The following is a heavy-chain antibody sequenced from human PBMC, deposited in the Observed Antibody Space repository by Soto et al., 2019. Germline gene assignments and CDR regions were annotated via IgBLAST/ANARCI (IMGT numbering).Heavy chain of an antibody. J-gene: IGHJ5*02. CDR1: GYTFTGYY. V-gene: IGHV1-2*04. CDR3: AREVGGYCSGGSCWSNWFDP. CDR2: INPNSGGT. D-gene: IGHD2-15*01. Sequence: ASVKVSCKASGYTFTGYYMHWVRQAPGQGLEWMGWINPNSGGTNYAQKFQGWVTMTRDTSISTAYMELSRLRSDDTAVYYCAREVGGYCSGGSCWSNWFDPWGQGTLVTVSS.